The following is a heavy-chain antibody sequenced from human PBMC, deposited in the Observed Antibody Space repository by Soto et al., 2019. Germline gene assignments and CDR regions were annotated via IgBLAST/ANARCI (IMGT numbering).Heavy chain of an antibody. V-gene: IGHV3-30*18. CDR2: ISYTGSNK. CDR3: AKTQTNSWSSPSDY. CDR1: GFTFSDYG. Sequence: QVQLVESGGGVVQPGRSLRLSCAASGFTFSDYGMHWVRQAPGKGLEWVAVISYTGSNKDYADSVKGRFTISRDNSKNTLYLQMNSLRDDDTAVYYCAKTQTNSWSSPSDYWGQGTLVTVSS. J-gene: IGHJ4*02. D-gene: IGHD6-13*01.